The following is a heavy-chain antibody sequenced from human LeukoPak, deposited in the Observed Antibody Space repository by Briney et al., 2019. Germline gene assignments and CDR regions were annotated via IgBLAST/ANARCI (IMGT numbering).Heavy chain of an antibody. CDR2: INHSGST. Sequence: SETLSLTCTVSGGSISSYYWSWIRQPPGKGLEWIGEINHSGSTNYNPSLKSRVTISVDTSKNQFSLKLSSVTAADTAVYYCARGIRFWSGYGKNYYYYYMDVWGKGTTVTVSS. J-gene: IGHJ6*03. CDR3: ARGIRFWSGYGKNYYYYYMDV. D-gene: IGHD3-3*01. CDR1: GGSISSYY. V-gene: IGHV4-34*01.